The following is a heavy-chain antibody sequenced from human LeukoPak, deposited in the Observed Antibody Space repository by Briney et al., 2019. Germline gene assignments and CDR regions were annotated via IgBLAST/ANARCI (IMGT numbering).Heavy chain of an antibody. D-gene: IGHD2-21*02. Sequence: GASVNVSCKASGYTFTDYYMHWVRQAAGQGLEWMGWINPNSGGTNYAQKFQGRVIMTRDTSISTAYMELSRLRSDDTAVYYCARLCGGDCDDAFDIWGQGTMVTVSS. CDR2: INPNSGGT. J-gene: IGHJ3*02. V-gene: IGHV1-2*02. CDR1: GYTFTDYY. CDR3: ARLCGGDCDDAFDI.